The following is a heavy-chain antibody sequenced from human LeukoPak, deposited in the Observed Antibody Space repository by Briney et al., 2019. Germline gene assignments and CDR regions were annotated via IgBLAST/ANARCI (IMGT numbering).Heavy chain of an antibody. CDR1: GGSISSSDYY. J-gene: IGHJ4*02. CDR3: ARHAYWVGGSPNYYFDH. V-gene: IGHV4-39*01. D-gene: IGHD1-26*01. Sequence: KSSETLSLTCTVSGGSISSSDYYWGWIRQPPGRGLEWIGSINYNERTYYNPSLESRVTVSIDTSKKQFSLKVNSVTAADTAVYYCARHAYWVGGSPNYYFDHWGQGTLVTVSS. CDR2: INYNERT.